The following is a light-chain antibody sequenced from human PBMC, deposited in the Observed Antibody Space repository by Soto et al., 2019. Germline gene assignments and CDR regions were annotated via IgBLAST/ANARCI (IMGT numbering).Light chain of an antibody. V-gene: IGKV3-11*01. CDR1: QSVSSY. CDR2: DAS. J-gene: IGKJ4*01. Sequence: EIVLTQSPATLSLSPGERATLSCRPSQSVSSYLAWYQQKPGQAPRLLIYDASNRATGIPARFSGSGSGTDFTPTINSLEPEDFAVYYCQQRSNWRALTFGGGTKVEIK. CDR3: QQRSNWRALT.